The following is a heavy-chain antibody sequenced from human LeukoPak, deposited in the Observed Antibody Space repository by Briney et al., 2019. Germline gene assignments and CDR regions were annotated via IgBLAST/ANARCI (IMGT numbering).Heavy chain of an antibody. J-gene: IGHJ5*02. CDR2: IYYSGST. V-gene: IGHV4-59*08. CDR3: AREDSSGYYGWFDP. CDR1: GGSISSYC. Sequence: PSETLSLTCTVSGGSISSYCWSWIRQPPGKGLEWIGYIYYSGSTNYNPSLKSRVTISVDTSKNQFSLKLSSVTAADTAVYYCAREDSSGYYGWFDPWGQGTLVTVSS. D-gene: IGHD3-22*01.